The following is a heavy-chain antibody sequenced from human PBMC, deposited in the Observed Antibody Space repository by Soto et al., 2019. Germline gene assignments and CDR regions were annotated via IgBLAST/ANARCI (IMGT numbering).Heavy chain of an antibody. CDR2: ISGSGGST. Sequence: EVQLLESGGGLVQPGGSLRLSCAASGFTFSSYAMSWVRQAPGKGLEWVSAISGSGGSTYYADSVKGRFTISRDNSKNMLYLQMNSLRAEDTAVYYCAKDGTYYYGSGSYSSGYNWFDPWGQGTLVTVSS. J-gene: IGHJ5*02. CDR3: AKDGTYYYGSGSYSSGYNWFDP. CDR1: GFTFSSYA. D-gene: IGHD3-10*01. V-gene: IGHV3-23*01.